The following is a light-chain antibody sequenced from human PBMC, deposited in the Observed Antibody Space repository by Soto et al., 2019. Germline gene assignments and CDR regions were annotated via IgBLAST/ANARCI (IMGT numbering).Light chain of an antibody. J-gene: IGLJ1*01. CDR2: EVN. CDR1: SSDVGGNNY. V-gene: IGLV2-8*01. CDR3: SSYAGSSNV. Sequence: QSALTQPPSASGPPGQSVAISCTGTSSDVGGNNYYSWYQQHPAKAPKLMIYEVNTRPSGVPDRFSGSKSGNTASLTVSGLQAEDEADYYCSSYAGSSNVFGTGTKVNVL.